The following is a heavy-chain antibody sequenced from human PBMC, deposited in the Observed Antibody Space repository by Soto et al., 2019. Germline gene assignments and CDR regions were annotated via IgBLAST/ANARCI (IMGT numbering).Heavy chain of an antibody. V-gene: IGHV3-48*03. J-gene: IGHJ4*02. D-gene: IGHD3-22*01. CDR3: ARDIDYYDSSGYQDY. CDR2: INTRGNTI. CDR1: GFIFIRYE. Sequence: GSLRLSCAASGFIFIRYEMNWVRQAPGKGLEWVSYINTRGNTIHYADSVKGRFTVSRDNAENSLYLQMNSLRAEDTAVYYCARDIDYYDSSGYQDYWGQGTLVTVSS.